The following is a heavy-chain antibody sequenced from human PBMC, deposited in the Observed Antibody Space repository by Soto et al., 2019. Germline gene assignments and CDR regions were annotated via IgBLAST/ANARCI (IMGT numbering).Heavy chain of an antibody. CDR2: IYYSGYT. CDR3: ARGGNGYHILTGFSSHY. D-gene: IGHD3-9*01. Sequence: QVQPQESGPGLVKPSQTLSLTCTVSGGSISSGDYYWTWIRQPPGKGLEWIGYIYYSGYTYYNPSLKSRSTISVDTSKNQFSLKLTSVTAADTAVYFCARGGNGYHILTGFSSHYWGQGTLVTVSS. CDR1: GGSISSGDYY. J-gene: IGHJ4*02. V-gene: IGHV4-30-4*01.